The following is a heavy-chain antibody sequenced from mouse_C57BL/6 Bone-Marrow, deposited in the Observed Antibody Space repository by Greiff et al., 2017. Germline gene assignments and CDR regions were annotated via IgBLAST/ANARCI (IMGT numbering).Heavy chain of an antibody. D-gene: IGHD1-1*01. CDR3: AREETYYYGSSRYFDV. Sequence: VQLKESGPGPVKPSQSLSLTCSVTGYSITSGYYWNWIRQFPGNKLEWMGYISYDGSNNYNPSLKNRISITRDTSKNQFFLKLNSVTTEDTATYYCAREETYYYGSSRYFDVWGTGTTVTVSS. V-gene: IGHV3-6*01. J-gene: IGHJ1*03. CDR2: ISYDGSN. CDR1: GYSITSGYY.